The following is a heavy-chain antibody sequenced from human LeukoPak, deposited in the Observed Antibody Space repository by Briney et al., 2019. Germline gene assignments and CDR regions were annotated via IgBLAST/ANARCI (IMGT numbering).Heavy chain of an antibody. V-gene: IGHV1-2*02. Sequence: ASVKVSCKASGYTFTGYYMHWVRQAPGQGLEWMGWINPNSGGTNYAQKFQGRVTMTRDTSISTAYMELSRLRSDDTAVYYCARANCGGDCYPYKFDYWGQGTLVTVSS. CDR2: INPNSGGT. CDR3: ARANCGGDCYPYKFDY. D-gene: IGHD2-21*02. CDR1: GYTFTGYY. J-gene: IGHJ4*02.